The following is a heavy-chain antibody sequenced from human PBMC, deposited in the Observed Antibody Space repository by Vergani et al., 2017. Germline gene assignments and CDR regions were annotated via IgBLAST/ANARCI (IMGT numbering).Heavy chain of an antibody. D-gene: IGHD2/OR15-2a*01. Sequence: EVQLLESGGNLVQPGGSLRLSCAASGFTFTNFAMTWVRQAPVEGLEWVSGINWNSDSIAYADSVKGRFTISRDKSQNTVNLQMNSLRTEDTAVYFCANSVIAGNVGVAYFGMDVWGRGTTVTVSS. J-gene: IGHJ6*02. V-gene: IGHV3-23*01. CDR3: ANSVIAGNVGVAYFGMDV. CDR1: GFTFTNFA. CDR2: INWNSDSI.